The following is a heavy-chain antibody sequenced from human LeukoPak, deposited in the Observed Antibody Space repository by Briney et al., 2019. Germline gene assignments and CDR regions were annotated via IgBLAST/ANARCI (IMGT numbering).Heavy chain of an antibody. Sequence: ASVKVSCKTSGYTFTNYDINWVRQATGQGLEWMGWMNPNSGNTGYAQKFQGRVTMTRNISTSTAYMELSSLRSEDTAVYYCARDAQGDDYVWGSYRHYYFDYWGQGTLVTVSS. J-gene: IGHJ4*02. CDR3: ARDAQGDDYVWGSYRHYYFDY. CDR2: MNPNSGNT. CDR1: GYTFTNYD. V-gene: IGHV1-8*01. D-gene: IGHD3-16*02.